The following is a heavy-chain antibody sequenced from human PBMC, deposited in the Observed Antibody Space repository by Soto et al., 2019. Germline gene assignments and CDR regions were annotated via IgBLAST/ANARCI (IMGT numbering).Heavy chain of an antibody. V-gene: IGHV3-23*01. D-gene: IGHD6-19*01. CDR2: ISGSGGST. CDR3: AKGDQQWLEGHYYYMEV. J-gene: IGHJ6*03. CDR1: GFTFSSYA. Sequence: GGSLRLSCAASGFTFSSYAMSWVRQAPGKGLEWVSAISGSGGSTYYADSVKGRFTISRDNSKNTLYLQMNSLRAEDTAVYYCAKGDQQWLEGHYYYMEVWGKGTTVTVSS.